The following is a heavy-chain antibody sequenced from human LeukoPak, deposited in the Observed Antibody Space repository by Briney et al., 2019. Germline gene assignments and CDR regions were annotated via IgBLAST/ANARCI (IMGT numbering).Heavy chain of an antibody. J-gene: IGHJ6*02. CDR3: ARVGLGIVGAAYGMDV. CDR2: ISAYNGNT. D-gene: IGHD1-26*01. V-gene: IGHV1-18*01. CDR1: GYTFTSYA. Sequence: ASVKVSCKASGYTFTSYAMHWVRQAPGQRLEWMGWISAYNGNTNYAQKFQGRVTMTTDTSTSTAYMELRSLRSDDTAVYFCARVGLGIVGAAYGMDVWGQGTTVTVSS.